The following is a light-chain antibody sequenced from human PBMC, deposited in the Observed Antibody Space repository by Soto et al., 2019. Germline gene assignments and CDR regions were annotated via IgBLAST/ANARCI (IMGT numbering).Light chain of an antibody. Sequence: EIVLTQSPGTLSLSPWGRATLSCRASQSVSRNYVAWYQQKPGQSPRLLIYGASNRASGIPDRFSGSASGADFTLSIARLEPEDFAMYYCQQYGSTPLTFGGGTKVDIK. J-gene: IGKJ4*01. CDR2: GAS. CDR3: QQYGSTPLT. V-gene: IGKV3-20*01. CDR1: QSVSRNY.